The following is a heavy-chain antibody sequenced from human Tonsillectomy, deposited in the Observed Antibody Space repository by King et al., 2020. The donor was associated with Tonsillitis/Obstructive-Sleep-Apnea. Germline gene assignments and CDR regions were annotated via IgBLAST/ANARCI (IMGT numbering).Heavy chain of an antibody. J-gene: IGHJ4*02. V-gene: IGHV3-66*01. CDR1: GFTVSGNY. CDR2: IYSGGDT. CDR3: ARDWEIDVWSGPVD. Sequence: VQLVESGGGLVQPGGSLRLSCAASGFTVSGNYMTWVRQAPGKGLECVSVIYSGGDTYYPDSVKGRFTISRDKSKNTLYLQMNSLRAEDTAVYYCARDWEIDVWSGPVDWGQGTLVTVSS. D-gene: IGHD3-3*01.